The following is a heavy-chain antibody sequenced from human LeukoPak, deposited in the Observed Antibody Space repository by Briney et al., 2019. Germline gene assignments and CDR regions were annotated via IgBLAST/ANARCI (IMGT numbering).Heavy chain of an antibody. CDR1: GGSISSYY. CDR2: IYYSGST. J-gene: IGHJ5*02. Sequence: SQTLSLTCTVSGGSISSYYWSWIRQPPGQGLEWIGYIYYSGSTNYNPSLNSRVTISVDRSKNQFSLKLTSVTAADTAMYYCARDSIVGGFDPWGQGTLVTVSS. CDR3: ARDSIVGGFDP. V-gene: IGHV4-59*12. D-gene: IGHD1-26*01.